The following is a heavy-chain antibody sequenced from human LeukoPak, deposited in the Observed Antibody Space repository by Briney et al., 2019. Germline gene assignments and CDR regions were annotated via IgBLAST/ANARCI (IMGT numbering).Heavy chain of an antibody. CDR1: GFTFSSYA. CDR3: AKDQLRFLEWYINACFDY. J-gene: IGHJ4*02. D-gene: IGHD3-3*01. V-gene: IGHV3-23*01. Sequence: GRSLRLSCAASGFTFSSYAMHWVRQAPGKGLEWVSAISGSGGSTYYADSVKGRFTISRDNSKNTLYLQMNSLRAEDTAVYYCAKDQLRFLEWYINACFDYWGQGTLVTVSS. CDR2: ISGSGGST.